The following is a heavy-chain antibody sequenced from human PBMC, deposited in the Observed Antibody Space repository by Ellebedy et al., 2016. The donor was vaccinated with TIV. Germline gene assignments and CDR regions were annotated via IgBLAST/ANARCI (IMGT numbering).Heavy chain of an antibody. CDR3: ASGDSGYDEGVYYFYFYGMDV. CDR1: GFTFSTSW. D-gene: IGHD5-12*01. V-gene: IGHV3-7*01. CDR2: IKQDGSEK. J-gene: IGHJ6*02. Sequence: GESLKISCAASGFTFSTSWMSWVRQAPGKGLEWVANIKQDGSEKYYVDSVKGRFTISRDNAKNSLYLQMNSLRAEDTAVYYCASGDSGYDEGVYYFYFYGMDVWGHGTTVTVSS.